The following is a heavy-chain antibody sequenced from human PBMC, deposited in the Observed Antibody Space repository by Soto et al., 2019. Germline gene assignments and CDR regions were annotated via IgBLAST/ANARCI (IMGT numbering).Heavy chain of an antibody. CDR3: ARFGDGYKSLYFDY. CDR1: GGSVSSGSYY. J-gene: IGHJ4*02. Sequence: QVQLQESGPGLVKPSETLSLTCTVSGGSVSSGSYYWSWIRQPPGKGLEWIGYIYYSGSTNYNPPLNSRVTRSVDTSKNPFYLKLRSVTAAETAVYYCARFGDGYKSLYFDYWGQGTLVTVYS. CDR2: IYYSGST. D-gene: IGHD3-3*01. V-gene: IGHV4-61*01.